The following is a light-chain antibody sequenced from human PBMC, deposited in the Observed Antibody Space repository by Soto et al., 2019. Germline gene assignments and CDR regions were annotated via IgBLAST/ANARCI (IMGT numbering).Light chain of an antibody. V-gene: IGLV4-60*02. Sequence: QSVLTQSSASSASLGSSVRLTCTLSSGHSSYIIAWHQQQPGKAPRYLMKLEGSGTYNKGSGVPDRFSGSSSGADRYLTISTLKLEDEADYHCENWYSNSQVLGGGTKVTVL. CDR3: ENWYSNSQV. CDR2: LEGSGTY. J-gene: IGLJ2*01. CDR1: SGHSSYI.